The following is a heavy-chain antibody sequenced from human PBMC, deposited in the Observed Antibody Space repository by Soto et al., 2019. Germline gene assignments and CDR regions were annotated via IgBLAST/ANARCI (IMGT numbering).Heavy chain of an antibody. J-gene: IGHJ3*02. Sequence: QVPLVQSGAEVKKPGASVKVSCKASGYTFTSYGISWVRQAPGQGLEWMGWISAYNGNTNYAQKLQGRVTMTTDTSTSTAYMELRSLRSDDTAVYYCARVKRITMIVVVINGAFDIWGQGTMVTVSS. CDR1: GYTFTSYG. CDR3: ARVKRITMIVVVINGAFDI. D-gene: IGHD3-22*01. V-gene: IGHV1-18*01. CDR2: ISAYNGNT.